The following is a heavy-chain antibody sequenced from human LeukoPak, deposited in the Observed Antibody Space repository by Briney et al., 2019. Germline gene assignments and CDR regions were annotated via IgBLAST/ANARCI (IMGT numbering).Heavy chain of an antibody. J-gene: IGHJ6*03. CDR1: GFTFSDYY. D-gene: IGHD3-3*01. V-gene: IGHV3-11*01. CDR3: AKEGEYYDFWSGYPRYMDV. CDR2: ISSSGSTI. Sequence: GGSLRLSCAASGFTFSDYYMSWIRQAPGKGLEWVSYISSSGSTIYYADSVKGRFTISRDNAKNSLYLQMNSLGAEDTAVYYCAKEGEYYDFWSGYPRYMDVWGKGTTVTVSS.